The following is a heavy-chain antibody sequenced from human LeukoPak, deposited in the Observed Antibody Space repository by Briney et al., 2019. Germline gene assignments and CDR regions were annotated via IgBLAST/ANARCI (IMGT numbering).Heavy chain of an antibody. CDR3: ARSGIDAIYYYYGMDV. J-gene: IGHJ6*02. Sequence: GGSVKVSCKASGYTFTSYAMHWVRQAPGQRLEWMGWINAGNGNTKYSQKFQGRVTITRDTSASTAYMELSSLRSEDTAVYYCARSGIDAIYYYYGMDVWGQGTTVTVSS. CDR2: INAGNGNT. V-gene: IGHV1-3*01. CDR1: GYTFTSYA.